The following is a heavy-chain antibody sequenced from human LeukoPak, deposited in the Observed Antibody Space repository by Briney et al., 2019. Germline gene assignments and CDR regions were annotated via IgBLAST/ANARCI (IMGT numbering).Heavy chain of an antibody. CDR3: VRHELGSVSTLDY. CDR2: IKEDGSEK. Sequence: PGGSLRLSCAASGFTFSSYWMLWVRQAPGKGLEWVANIKEDGSEKYYVGSVKGRFTISRDNAKNSLYLQMNSLRGEDTAVYYCVRHELGSVSTLDYWGQGTLVTVSS. D-gene: IGHD4-11*01. J-gene: IGHJ4*02. V-gene: IGHV3-7*01. CDR1: GFTFSSYW.